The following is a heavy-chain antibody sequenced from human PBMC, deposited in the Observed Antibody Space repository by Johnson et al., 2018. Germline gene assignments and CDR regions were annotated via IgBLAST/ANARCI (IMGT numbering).Heavy chain of an antibody. Sequence: EVQLLESGGALVQPGGSLRLSCAASGFSFSGYWMHWVRQAPGQGLVWVSRINSDGSSTIYADSVKGRFTISRDNAKKTLYLQMNSLRVEDTAVYYCARDNGPNAALGWFDPWGQGTPVTVSS. J-gene: IGHJ5*02. CDR3: ARDNGPNAALGWFDP. CDR2: INSDGSST. D-gene: IGHD6-13*01. V-gene: IGHV3-74*01. CDR1: GFSFSGYW.